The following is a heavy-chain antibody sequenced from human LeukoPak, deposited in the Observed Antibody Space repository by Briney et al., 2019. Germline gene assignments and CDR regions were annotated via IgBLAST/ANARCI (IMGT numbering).Heavy chain of an antibody. D-gene: IGHD7-27*01. CDR1: GFTFSNYA. Sequence: GGSLRLSCAASGFTFSNYAMSWVRQAPGRGLSWVSGTSDSGGTTFYADSVKGRFTISRDNSKNTVYLQMNNLRAEDTAVYYCVKDYLGTSELFDYWGQGTLVTVSS. CDR3: VKDYLGTSELFDY. J-gene: IGHJ4*02. CDR2: TSDSGGTT. V-gene: IGHV3-23*01.